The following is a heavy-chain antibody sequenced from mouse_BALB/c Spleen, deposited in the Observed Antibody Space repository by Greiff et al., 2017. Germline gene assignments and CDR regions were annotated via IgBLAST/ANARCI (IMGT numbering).Heavy chain of an antibody. V-gene: IGHV5-6-5*01. CDR3: ARGLTTVVEGYFDV. Sequence: EVKLMESGGGLVKPGGSLKLSCAASGFTFSSYAMSWVRQTPEKRLEWVASISSGGSTYYPDSVKGRFTISRDNARNILYLQMSSLRSEDTAMYYCARGLTTVVEGYFDVWGAGTTVTVSS. CDR2: ISSGGST. J-gene: IGHJ1*01. CDR1: GFTFSSYA. D-gene: IGHD1-1*01.